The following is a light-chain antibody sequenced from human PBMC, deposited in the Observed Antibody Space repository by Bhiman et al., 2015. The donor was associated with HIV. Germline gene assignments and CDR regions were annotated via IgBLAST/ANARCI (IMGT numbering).Light chain of an antibody. CDR2: DVS. J-gene: IGLJ1*01. Sequence: QSALTQPASVSGSPGQSITISCTGTSSDVGGYNYVSWYQQYPGKAPKLMIYDVSNRPSGVPNRFSGSKSDNTASLTISGLQAEDEADYYCTSYTSSTPYVFGTGTKVTVL. CDR3: TSYTSSTPYV. V-gene: IGLV2-14*03. CDR1: SSDVGGYNY.